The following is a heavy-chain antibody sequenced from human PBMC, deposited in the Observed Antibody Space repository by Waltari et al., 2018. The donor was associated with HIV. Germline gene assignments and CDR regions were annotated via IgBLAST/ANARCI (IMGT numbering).Heavy chain of an antibody. CDR1: DYTFPGYF. V-gene: IGHV1-2*02. J-gene: IGHJ6*02. CDR3: ARTYYYGSGSYYSVYGMDV. Sequence: QVQLVPSGAEGRKHGAPVQASCRAPDYTFPGYFMLWVRQAPGQGLEWMGWINPNSGGTNYAQKFQGRVTMTRDTSISTAYMELSRLRSDDTAVYYCARTYYYGSGSYYSVYGMDVWGQGTTVTVSS. D-gene: IGHD3-10*01. CDR2: INPNSGGT.